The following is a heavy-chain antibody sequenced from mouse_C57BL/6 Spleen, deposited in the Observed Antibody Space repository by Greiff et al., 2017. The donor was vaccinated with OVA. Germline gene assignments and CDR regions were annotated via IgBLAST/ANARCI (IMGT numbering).Heavy chain of an antibody. CDR3: ARHDCDSSWFAY. CDR1: GYTFTNYY. CDR2: IDPSDGET. J-gene: IGHJ3*01. Sequence: QVQLKQPGAELVRPGSSVKLSCKASGYTFTNYYMHWVKQRPIKGLEWIGNIDPSDGETHYNQKFKDKATLTVDKSSSTAYMQLRSLTSEDSAVYYCARHDCDSSWFAYWGKGTLVTVSA. V-gene: IGHV1-52*01. D-gene: IGHD2-4*01.